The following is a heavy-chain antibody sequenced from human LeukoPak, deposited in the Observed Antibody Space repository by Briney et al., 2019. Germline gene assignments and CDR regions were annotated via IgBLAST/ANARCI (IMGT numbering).Heavy chain of an antibody. J-gene: IGHJ4*02. V-gene: IGHV3-48*01. Sequence: HPGGSLGLSCAASGFTFRVYSMNWARRAPGRGRGWVSYISSRSATIYYADSVKGRFTISRDNAKNSLYLQMNSLRAEDTAVYYCARDPLSSSSFDLWGQGTLVTVSS. D-gene: IGHD6-13*01. CDR2: ISSRSATI. CDR1: GFTFRVYS. CDR3: ARDPLSSSSFDL.